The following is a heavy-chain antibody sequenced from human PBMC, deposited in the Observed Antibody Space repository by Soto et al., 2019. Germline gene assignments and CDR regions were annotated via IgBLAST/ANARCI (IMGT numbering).Heavy chain of an antibody. D-gene: IGHD3-22*01. J-gene: IGHJ4*02. CDR1: GYTFTSYY. CDR3: ARLGYYYDSSGYYNDC. V-gene: IGHV1-46*01. CDR2: INPSGGST. Sequence: GASVKVSCKASGYTFTSYYMHWVRQAPGQGLEWMGIINPSGGSTSYAQKFQGRVTMTRDTSTSTVYMELSSLRSEDTAVYYCARLGYYYDSSGYYNDCWGQGTLVTVSS.